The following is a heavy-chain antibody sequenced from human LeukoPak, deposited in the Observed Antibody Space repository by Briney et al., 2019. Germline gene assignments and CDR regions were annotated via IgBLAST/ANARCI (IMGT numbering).Heavy chain of an antibody. J-gene: IGHJ4*02. CDR2: IYYSGST. Sequence: SETLSLTCNVSGGSMRTSTHYWGWIRQPPGKGLEWVGTIYYSGSTYYNPSLKSRLSISADTSKNQFSLRLDSVTAADTAIYYCARQAGYCSGGSCYFYFDFWGQGTLVTVSS. V-gene: IGHV4-39*01. CDR3: ARQAGYCSGGSCYFYFDF. D-gene: IGHD2-15*01. CDR1: GGSMRTSTHY.